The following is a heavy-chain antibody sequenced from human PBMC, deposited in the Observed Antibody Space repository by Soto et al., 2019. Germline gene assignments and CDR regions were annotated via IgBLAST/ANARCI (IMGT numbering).Heavy chain of an antibody. J-gene: IGHJ6*02. V-gene: IGHV3-74*01. D-gene: IGHD2-15*01. CDR3: ARDGYCSGGSCYYYGMDV. CDR1: GFTFSSYW. CDR2: INSDGSST. Sequence: GGSLRLSCAASGFTFSSYWMHWVRQTPGKGLVWVSRINSDGSSTSYADSVKGRFTISRDNAKNTLYLQMNSLRAEDTAVYYCARDGYCSGGSCYYYGMDVWGQGTTVTVSS.